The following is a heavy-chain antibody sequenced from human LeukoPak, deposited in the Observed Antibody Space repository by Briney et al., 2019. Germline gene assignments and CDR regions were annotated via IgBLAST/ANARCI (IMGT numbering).Heavy chain of an antibody. CDR1: GYTFTSYA. CDR3: ARDGSSSWYADYYYYMDV. V-gene: IGHV7-4-1*02. CDR2: INTNTGNP. Sequence: ASVKVSCKASGYTFTSYAMNWVRQAPGQGLEWMGWINTNTGNPTYARGFTGRFVFSLDTSVSTAYLQISSLKAEDTAVYYCARDGSSSWYADYYYYMDVWGKGTTVTVSS. J-gene: IGHJ6*03. D-gene: IGHD6-13*01.